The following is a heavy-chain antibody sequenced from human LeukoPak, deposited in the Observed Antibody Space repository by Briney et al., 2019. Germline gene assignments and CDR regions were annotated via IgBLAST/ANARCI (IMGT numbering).Heavy chain of an antibody. Sequence: SETLSLTCSVSGGSISSGGYYWCWIRQHPGKGLEWIGYVSYTGSIYYNPSLKSRVTISVDTSKNQFSLKLSSVTAADTAVYYCARYSGYGYYFDYWGQGTLVTVSS. J-gene: IGHJ4*02. CDR1: GGSISSGGYY. CDR2: VSYTGSI. V-gene: IGHV4-31*03. D-gene: IGHD5-12*01. CDR3: ARYSGYGYYFDY.